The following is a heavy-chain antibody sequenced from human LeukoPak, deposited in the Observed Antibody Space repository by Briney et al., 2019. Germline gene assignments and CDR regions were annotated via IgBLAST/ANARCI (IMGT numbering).Heavy chain of an antibody. CDR3: ARLRVGYCSSTSYYYYYYGMDV. CDR1: GYTFTSYA. Sequence: ASVKVSCKASGYTFTSYAMHWVRQAPGQRLEWMGWINAGNGNTKYSQKFQGRVTITRDTSASTAYMELSSLRSEDTAVYYCARLRVGYCSSTSYYYYYYGMDVWGQGTTVTVSS. CDR2: INAGNGNT. D-gene: IGHD2-2*01. V-gene: IGHV1-3*01. J-gene: IGHJ6*02.